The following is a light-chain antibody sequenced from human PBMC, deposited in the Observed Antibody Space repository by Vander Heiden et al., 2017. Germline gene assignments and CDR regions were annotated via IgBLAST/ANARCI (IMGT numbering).Light chain of an antibody. Sequence: VQMTQSPSSLSASEGDRVTISCRASPYMRNYLNWYQQKPGRAPKLLISAASILQSGVPSRFNGSGSGTYFTLTSTNLQPEDFATYYCQQTYSTFRTFGQGTKVEIK. J-gene: IGKJ1*01. V-gene: IGKV1-39*01. CDR3: QQTYSTFRT. CDR2: AAS. CDR1: PYMRNY.